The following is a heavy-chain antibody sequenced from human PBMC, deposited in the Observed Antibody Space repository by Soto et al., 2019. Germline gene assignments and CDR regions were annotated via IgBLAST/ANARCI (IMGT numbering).Heavy chain of an antibody. D-gene: IGHD2-21*01. Sequence: GESLKISCQASGYSFSNFWIAWVRQMPGEGLEWLGIIYPDDSDTRYSPSFLGQVTISADKSIKTTYLQWSSLKASDTAVYFCAKNFSPLSPDSYFDYWGQGALVTVSS. CDR3: AKNFSPLSPDSYFDY. J-gene: IGHJ4*02. CDR2: IYPDDSDT. V-gene: IGHV5-51*01. CDR1: GYSFSNFW.